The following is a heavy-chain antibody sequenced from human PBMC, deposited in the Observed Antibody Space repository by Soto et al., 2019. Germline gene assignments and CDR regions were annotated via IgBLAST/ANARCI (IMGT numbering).Heavy chain of an antibody. Sequence: QVQLVQSGAEVKKPGASVKVSCKASGYTFTSYGINWVRQAPGQGLEWLGWISPYDGYTNYAQILQGRVYRTTDTSPKTAYMELRSLRSDDTAMYYCARGGYYDSSGSRNYHYYGMNVWGQGTTVTVSS. V-gene: IGHV1-18*01. CDR1: GYTFTSYG. D-gene: IGHD3-22*01. J-gene: IGHJ6*02. CDR2: ISPYDGYT. CDR3: ARGGYYDSSGSRNYHYYGMNV.